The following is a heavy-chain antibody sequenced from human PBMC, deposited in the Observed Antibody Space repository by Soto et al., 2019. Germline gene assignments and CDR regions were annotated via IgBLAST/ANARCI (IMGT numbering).Heavy chain of an antibody. D-gene: IGHD3-22*01. V-gene: IGHV1-3*01. J-gene: IGHJ4*02. Sequence: QVQLVQSGAEVKKPGASVKVSCKASGYTFPNYAIHWVRQAPGQRLECMGWINAASGNTKYSQSFQGRVTITRDTSASTAYRELSSLTSEDTAVYYCARGGYSSGYYYSFDSWGRGTLVTVSS. CDR3: ARGGYSSGYYYSFDS. CDR2: INAASGNT. CDR1: GYTFPNYA.